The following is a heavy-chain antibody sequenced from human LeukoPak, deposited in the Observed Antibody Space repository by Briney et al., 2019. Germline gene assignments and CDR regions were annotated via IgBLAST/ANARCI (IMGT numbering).Heavy chain of an antibody. CDR1: GGSFSGYY. D-gene: IGHD1-26*01. CDR2: INHSGST. J-gene: IGHJ4*02. Sequence: PSETLSLTCAVYGGSFSGYYWSWIRQPPGKGLEWIGEINHSGSTNYNPSLKSRVTISVDTSKNQFSLKLSSVTAADTAVYYCARVGVGATYSGDDYWGQGTLVTVSS. CDR3: ARVGVGATYSGDDY. V-gene: IGHV4-34*01.